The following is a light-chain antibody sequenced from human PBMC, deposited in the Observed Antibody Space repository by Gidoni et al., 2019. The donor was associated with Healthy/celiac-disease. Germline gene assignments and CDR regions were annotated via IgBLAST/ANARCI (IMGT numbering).Light chain of an antibody. V-gene: IGKV4-1*01. CDR3: QQHDSNTLLT. CDR2: WAC. CDR1: QSVLYSYNNKNY. Sequence: DIGMTPSPDSLAVPLGERATLNCKSSQSVLYSYNNKNYLAWYQQTTGQPPTLLIYWACTRESGGPDRSSGSGSGTEYTLTISSLQDEDEAVYYCQQHDSNTLLTFGGGTKVEIK. J-gene: IGKJ4*01.